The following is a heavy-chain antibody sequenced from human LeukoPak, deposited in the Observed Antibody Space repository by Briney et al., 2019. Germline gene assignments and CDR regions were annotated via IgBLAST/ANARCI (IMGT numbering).Heavy chain of an antibody. D-gene: IGHD3-10*01. CDR1: GFSFNNAW. CDR3: TTLWFGESTFVNP. Sequence: GGSLRLSCAASGFSFNNAWMSWVRQAPGKGLEWVGRIKSETDGGTTDYAAPVKGRFTISSDDSKNTLYLQMNSLKTEDTAEYYCTTLWFGESTFVNPWGQGTLVTVSS. CDR2: IKSETDGGTT. J-gene: IGHJ5*02. V-gene: IGHV3-15*01.